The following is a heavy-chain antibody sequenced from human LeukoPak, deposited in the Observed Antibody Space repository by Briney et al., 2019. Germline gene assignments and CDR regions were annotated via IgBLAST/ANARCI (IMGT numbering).Heavy chain of an antibody. CDR3: AALTIFGVAPFDY. CDR1: GGSISSSSYY. J-gene: IGHJ4*02. Sequence: PSETLSLTCTVSGGSISSSSYYWGWIRQPPGKGLEWIGSIYYSGSTYYNPSLKSRVTISVDTSKNQFSLKLSSVTAADAAVYYCAALTIFGVAPFDYRGQGTLVTVSS. CDR2: IYYSGST. V-gene: IGHV4-39*01. D-gene: IGHD3-3*01.